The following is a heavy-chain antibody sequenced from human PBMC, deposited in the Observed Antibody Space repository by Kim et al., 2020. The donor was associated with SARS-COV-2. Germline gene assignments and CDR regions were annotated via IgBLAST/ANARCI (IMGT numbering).Heavy chain of an antibody. V-gene: IGHV1-18*04. Sequence: ASVKVSCKASGYTFTSYGISWVRQAPGQGLEWMGWISAYNGNTNYAQKLHGRVTMTTDTSTSTAYMELRSLRSDDTAVYYCARGSWDDWGSVTVGYWGQGTLGTVSS. CDR2: ISAYNGNT. CDR3: ARGSWDDWGSVTVGY. J-gene: IGHJ4*02. D-gene: IGHD3-16*01. CDR1: GYTFTSYG.